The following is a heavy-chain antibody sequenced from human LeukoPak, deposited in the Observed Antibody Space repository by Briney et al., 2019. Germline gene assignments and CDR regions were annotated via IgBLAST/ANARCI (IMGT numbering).Heavy chain of an antibody. V-gene: IGHV1-69*02. CDR2: IIPILGIT. CDR3: ARSLPAIVGATIFDY. CDR1: GGTFSIYT. D-gene: IGHD1-26*01. Sequence: SVKVSCEASGGTFSIYTISWVRQAPGQGLEWMGRIIPILGITNYAEKFQGRVTITADKSKSTAYMELNSLRSEDTAVYYCARSLPAIVGATIFDYWGQGTLVTVSS. J-gene: IGHJ4*02.